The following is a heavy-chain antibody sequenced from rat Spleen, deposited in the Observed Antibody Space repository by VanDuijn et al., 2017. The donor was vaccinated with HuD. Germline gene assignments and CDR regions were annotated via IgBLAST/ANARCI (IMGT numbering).Heavy chain of an antibody. CDR1: GFSLISYS. CDR2: IWGNGNT. V-gene: IGHV2S61*01. Sequence: QVQLQESGPGLVQPSQTLSLSCTVSGFSLISYSVPGVRQPPGKGLEWNGVIWGNGNTNYNSAHKSRLSISRDTSKSQVFLKMNNLQTEDTAMYFCARSGQTTRILAYWGQGTLVTVSS. CDR3: ARSGQTTRILAY. J-gene: IGHJ3*01. D-gene: IGHD1-4*01.